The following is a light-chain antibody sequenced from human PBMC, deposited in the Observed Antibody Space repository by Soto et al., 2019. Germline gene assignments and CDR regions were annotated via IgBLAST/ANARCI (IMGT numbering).Light chain of an antibody. J-gene: IGKJ4*01. CDR3: QQLKTYPLT. V-gene: IGKV1-9*01. Sequence: SQLTQSQSFLSASVGDRFTITSPASQCIISYLAWYQQRAGKAPKFLMYAAPTLQNGVPSRFSGSGSGTEFALTISSLQPEDFATYYCQQLKTYPLTFAGRTKVDI. CDR2: AAP. CDR1: QCIISY.